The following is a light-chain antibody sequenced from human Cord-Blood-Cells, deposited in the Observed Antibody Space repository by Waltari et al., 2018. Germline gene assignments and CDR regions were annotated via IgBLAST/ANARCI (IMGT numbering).Light chain of an antibody. CDR3: GADHGSGSNFVYV. Sequence: QPVLTQPPSASASLGASVTLTCTLSSGYSNYKVDWYQQRPGKGPRFVMRVGTGGIVGSKGDGIPDGFSVLGSGLNRYLTIKNIQEEDESDYHCGADHGSGSNFVYVFGTGTKVTVL. J-gene: IGLJ1*01. CDR1: SGYSNYK. CDR2: VGTGGIVG. V-gene: IGLV9-49*01.